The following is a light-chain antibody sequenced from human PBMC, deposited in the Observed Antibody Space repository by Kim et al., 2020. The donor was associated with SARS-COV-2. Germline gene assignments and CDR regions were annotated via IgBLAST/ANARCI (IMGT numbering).Light chain of an antibody. CDR3: NSRDSSGNHWV. J-gene: IGLJ3*02. CDR1: SLRSYY. Sequence: SSELTQDPAVSVALGQTVMITCQGDSLRSYYASWYQQKSGQAPVLVIYGQNNRPSGIPDRFSGSSSGNTASLTITGAQAEDEADYYCNSRDSSGNHWVFGGGTKVTV. CDR2: GQN. V-gene: IGLV3-19*01.